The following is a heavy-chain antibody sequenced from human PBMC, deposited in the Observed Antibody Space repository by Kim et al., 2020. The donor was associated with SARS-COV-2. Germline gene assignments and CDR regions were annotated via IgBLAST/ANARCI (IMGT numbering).Heavy chain of an antibody. D-gene: IGHD6-13*01. CDR1: GYTFIAYY. Sequence: ASVKVSCKASGYTFIAYYIHWVRQAPGQGLEWMGIINPSGGSTSYAQKFQGRVTVTRDTSTTTVYMELSSLRSEDTAVYYCAREFLQVAATGKGWFDPWG. J-gene: IGHJ5*02. CDR2: INPSGGST. V-gene: IGHV1-46*01. CDR3: AREFLQVAATGKGWFDP.